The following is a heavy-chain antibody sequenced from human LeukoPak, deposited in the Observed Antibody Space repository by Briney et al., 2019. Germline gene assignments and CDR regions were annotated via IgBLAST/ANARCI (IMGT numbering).Heavy chain of an antibody. Sequence: ASVKVSCKASGYTFTGYYMHWVRQAPGQGREWMGRINPNSGGTNYAQKFQGRVTMTRDTCISTAYMELSRLRSDETAVYYCARDRRVAVAGDYYYYYMDVWGKGTTVTVSS. CDR3: ARDRRVAVAGDYYYYYMDV. J-gene: IGHJ6*03. CDR1: GYTFTGYY. D-gene: IGHD6-19*01. CDR2: INPNSGGT. V-gene: IGHV1-2*06.